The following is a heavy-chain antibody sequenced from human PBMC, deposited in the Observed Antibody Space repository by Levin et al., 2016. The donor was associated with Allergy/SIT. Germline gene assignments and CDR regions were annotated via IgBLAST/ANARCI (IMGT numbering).Heavy chain of an antibody. CDR2: IYYTAST. CDR3: ASVTVTTGAEYFQH. V-gene: IGHV4-30-4*01. D-gene: IGHD4-17*01. Sequence: SETLSLTCTVSGVSITSGDYYWSWIRQPPGKGLEWIGYIYYTASTDYNPSLRSRITISVDTSKSQFSLKLSSVTAADTAVYYCASVTVTTGAEYFQHWGQGTLVTVSS. J-gene: IGHJ1*01. CDR1: GVSITSGDYY.